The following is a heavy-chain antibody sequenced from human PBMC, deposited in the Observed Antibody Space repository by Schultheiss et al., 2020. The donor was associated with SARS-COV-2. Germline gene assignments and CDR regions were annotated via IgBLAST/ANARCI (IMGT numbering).Heavy chain of an antibody. J-gene: IGHJ4*02. CDR1: GGSISTYY. D-gene: IGHD5-12*01. V-gene: IGHV4-59*12. CDR2: IYYSGST. CDR3: ARDGEVATITRR. Sequence: SETLSLTCTVSGGSISTYYWGWIRQPPGKGLEWIGYIYYSGSTYYNPSLKSRVTISVDTSKNQFSLKLSSVTAADTAVYYCARDGEVATITRRWGQGTLVTVSS.